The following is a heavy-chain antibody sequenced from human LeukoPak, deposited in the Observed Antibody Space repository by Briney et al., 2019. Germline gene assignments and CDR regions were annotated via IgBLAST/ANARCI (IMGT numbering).Heavy chain of an antibody. V-gene: IGHV3-23*01. J-gene: IGHJ4*02. CDR3: ARGYGPRSFNELEY. CDR2: IHGNVDRT. D-gene: IGHD3-10*01. CDR1: GFTFSTYA. Sequence: GGSLRLSCAASGFTFSTYAFSWVRQAPGKGLDWVSGIHGNVDRTFYADSVKGRFTISRDNSKNTIYLQMNSLGGDHTAIYYCARGYGPRSFNELEYWGQGTLVTVSS.